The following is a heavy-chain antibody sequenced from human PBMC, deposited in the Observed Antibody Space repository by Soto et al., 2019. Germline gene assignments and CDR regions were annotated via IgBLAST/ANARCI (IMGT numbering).Heavy chain of an antibody. CDR1: GFTFIRYA. V-gene: IGHV3-23*01. J-gene: IGHJ6*02. CDR2: ISGSGGST. D-gene: IGHD5-18*01. Sequence: GGSLRLSCAASGFTFIRYAMSWVRQAPGKGLEWVSAISGSGGSTYYADSVKGRFTISRDNSKNTLYLQMNSLRAEDTAVYYCAKERAIQLWSSYGMDVWGQGTTVTVSS. CDR3: AKERAIQLWSSYGMDV.